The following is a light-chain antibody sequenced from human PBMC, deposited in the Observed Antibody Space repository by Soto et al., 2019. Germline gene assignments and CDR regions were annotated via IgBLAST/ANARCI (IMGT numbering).Light chain of an antibody. CDR1: SSDVGYYDY. CDR3: SPYPGSNNFV. V-gene: IGLV2-8*01. J-gene: IGLJ1*01. CDR2: EVT. Sequence: QSALTQPPSASGFPGQSVTISCTGTSSDVGYYDYVSWYQQHPGKAPKLVIYEVTKRPSGVPDRVSASKSGNTASLTVSGLRAEDEADYYCSPYPGSNNFVFGSGTNVTVL.